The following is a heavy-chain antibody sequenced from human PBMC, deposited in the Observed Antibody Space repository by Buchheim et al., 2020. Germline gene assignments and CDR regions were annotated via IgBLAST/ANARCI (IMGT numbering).Heavy chain of an antibody. CDR3: AKSTPPYCSSTSCGGSLEIDY. CDR2: ISGSGGST. V-gene: IGHV3-23*01. D-gene: IGHD2-2*01. J-gene: IGHJ4*02. CDR1: GFTFSSYA. Sequence: EVQLLESGGGLVQPGGSLRLSCAASGFTFSSYAMSWVRQAPGKGLEWVSAISGSGGSTYYADSVKGRFTISRDNSKNTLYLQMNSLRAEDTAVYYCAKSTPPYCSSTSCGGSLEIDYWGQGTL.